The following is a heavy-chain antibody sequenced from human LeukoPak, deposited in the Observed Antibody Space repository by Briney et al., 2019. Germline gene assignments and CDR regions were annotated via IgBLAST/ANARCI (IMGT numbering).Heavy chain of an antibody. D-gene: IGHD3-3*01. CDR2: MNPNRGNT. CDR1: VYTFTSYD. J-gene: IGHJ3*02. Sequence: ASVNVSCKASVYTFTSYDINWVRQATGQGLEWMGLMNPNRGNTGYAQKFQVRFTITRNTSISKAYMELTSLRSEDTAVYYCERGVSFGVAHDAFDIWGQAPMATVS. V-gene: IGHV1-8*03. CDR3: ERGVSFGVAHDAFDI.